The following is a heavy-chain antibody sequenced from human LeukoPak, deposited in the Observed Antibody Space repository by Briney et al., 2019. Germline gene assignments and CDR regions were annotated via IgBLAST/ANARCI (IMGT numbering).Heavy chain of an antibody. J-gene: IGHJ2*01. CDR2: INHSGST. V-gene: IGHV4-34*01. Sequence: KPSETLSLTCAVYGGSFSGYYWSWIRQPPGKGLEWIGEINHSGSTNYNPSLKSRVTISVDTSKNQFSLKLSSVTAADTAVYYCARGKIGLRVRGVKAWAYFDLWGRGTLVTVSS. CDR1: GGSFSGYY. D-gene: IGHD3-10*01. CDR3: ARGKIGLRVRGVKAWAYFDL.